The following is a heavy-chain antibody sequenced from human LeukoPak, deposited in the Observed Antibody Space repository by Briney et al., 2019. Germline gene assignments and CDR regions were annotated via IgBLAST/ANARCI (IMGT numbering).Heavy chain of an antibody. V-gene: IGHV3-49*03. CDR3: TTDYGGNSGVSG. D-gene: IGHD4-23*01. CDR2: IRSKAYGGTT. J-gene: IGHJ4*02. CDR1: GFTFGDYA. Sequence: GGSLRLSCTASGFTFGDYAMSWFRQAPGKGLEWVGFIRSKAYGGTTEYAASVEGRFTISRDDSKSIAYLQMNSLKTEDTAVYYCTTDYGGNSGVSGWGQGTLVTVSS.